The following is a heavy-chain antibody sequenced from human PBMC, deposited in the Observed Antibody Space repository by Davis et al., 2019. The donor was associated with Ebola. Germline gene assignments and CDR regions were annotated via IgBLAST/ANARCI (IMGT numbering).Heavy chain of an antibody. CDR3: AREGRRYDSSGYFYYYYGMDV. CDR2: IKQDGSEK. J-gene: IGHJ6*02. D-gene: IGHD3-22*01. CDR1: GFTFTSYR. Sequence: PGGSLRLSCEASGFTFTSYRMNWVRQAPGKGLEWVANIKQDGSEKYYVDSVKGRFTISRDNAKNSLYLQMNSLRAEDTAVYYCAREGRRYDSSGYFYYYYGMDVWGQGTTVTVSS. V-gene: IGHV3-7*01.